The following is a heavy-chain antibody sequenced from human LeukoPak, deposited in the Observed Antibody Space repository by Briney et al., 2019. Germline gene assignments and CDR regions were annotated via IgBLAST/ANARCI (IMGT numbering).Heavy chain of an antibody. V-gene: IGHV1-2*02. D-gene: IGHD6-6*01. CDR2: INPNSGGT. CDR3: ARDFHYSSSSGMADY. J-gene: IGHJ4*02. Sequence: ASVKVSCKASGYTFTSYGISWVRQAPGQGLEWMGWINPNSGGTNYAQKFQGRVTMTRDTSISTAYMELSRLRSDDTAVYYCARDFHYSSSSGMADYWGQGTLVAVSS. CDR1: GYTFTSYG.